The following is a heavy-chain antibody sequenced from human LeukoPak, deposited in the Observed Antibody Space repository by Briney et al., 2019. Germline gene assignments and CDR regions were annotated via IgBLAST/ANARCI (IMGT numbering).Heavy chain of an antibody. Sequence: SETLSLTCAVCGGSFSGYYWSWIRQPPGKGLEWIGEINHSGSTNYNPSLKSRVTISVDTSKNQFSLKLSSVTAADTAVYYCARGQRYSSSWVGNAFDIWGQGTMVTVSS. CDR1: GGSFSGYY. V-gene: IGHV4-34*01. D-gene: IGHD6-13*01. CDR3: ARGQRYSSSWVGNAFDI. CDR2: INHSGST. J-gene: IGHJ3*02.